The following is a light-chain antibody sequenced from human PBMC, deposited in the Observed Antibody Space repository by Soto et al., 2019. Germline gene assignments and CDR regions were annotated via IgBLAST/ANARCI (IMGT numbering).Light chain of an antibody. CDR1: STDVGGYNY. Sequence: QSALAQPSSVSGSPGQSITISCTGTSTDVGGYNYVSWYQHHSGKAPKLLIYEVTNRPSGISDRFSGSKSVNTASLTISGLQVEDESDYYCGSYSSTDTPFVFGTGTKVTVL. V-gene: IGLV2-14*01. J-gene: IGLJ1*01. CDR3: GSYSSTDTPFV. CDR2: EVT.